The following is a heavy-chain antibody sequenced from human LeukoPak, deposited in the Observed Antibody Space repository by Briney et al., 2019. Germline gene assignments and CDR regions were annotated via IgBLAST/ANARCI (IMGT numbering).Heavy chain of an antibody. CDR3: ARDGGDYDYEQPGWFDP. CDR1: GGTFSSYA. J-gene: IGHJ5*02. CDR2: IIPILDIA. V-gene: IGHV1-69*04. Sequence: ASVKVSCKASGGTFSSYAISWVRQAPGQGLEWMGRIIPILDIANYAQKFQGRVTITADKSTSTAYMELSSLRSEDTAVYYCARDGGDYDYEQPGWFDPWGQGTLVTVSS. D-gene: IGHD3-16*01.